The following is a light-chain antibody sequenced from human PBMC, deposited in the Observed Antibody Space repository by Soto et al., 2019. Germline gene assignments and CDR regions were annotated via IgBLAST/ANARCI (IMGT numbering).Light chain of an antibody. CDR3: QVWDSSSEHVV. Sequence: SYQLTQPPSVSVAPGKPARITCGGNNIGSKSVHWYQQKPGQAPVLVIYYDSDRPSGLPERFSGSNSGNTATLTISRVEAGEEADYYCQVWDSSSEHVVFGGGTKVTVL. CDR2: YDS. V-gene: IGLV3-21*04. CDR1: NIGSKS. J-gene: IGLJ2*01.